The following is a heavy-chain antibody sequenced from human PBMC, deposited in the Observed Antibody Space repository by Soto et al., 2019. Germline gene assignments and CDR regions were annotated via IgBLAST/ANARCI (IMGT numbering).Heavy chain of an antibody. D-gene: IGHD2-8*02. CDR1: GGTFSSYA. CDR2: IIHIFGTT. CDR3: ARHCRGDVCSLGPYYHYGMVV. V-gene: IGHV1-69*12. J-gene: IGHJ6*02. Sequence: QVQLVQSGAEVKKPGSSVRVSCKASGGTFSSYALSWLRQAPGQGLEWMGGIIHIFGTTNYAQKFQDRVTFTADDSSSTAYVELSSLRSADTAVYYCARHCRGDVCSLGPYYHYGMVVWGQGTTVTVYS.